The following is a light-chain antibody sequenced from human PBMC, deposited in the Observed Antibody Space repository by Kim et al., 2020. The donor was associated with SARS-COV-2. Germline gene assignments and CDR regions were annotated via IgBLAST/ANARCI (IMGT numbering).Light chain of an antibody. V-gene: IGKV3-20*01. CDR3: QQYGSSPYT. CDR2: GAS. J-gene: IGKJ2*01. Sequence: LVPGERATLSCRASQSVSSSYLAWYQHKPGQAPSLLIYGASSRATGIPDRFSGSGSGTDFTLTISRLEPEDFAVYYCQQYGSSPYTFGQGTKLEI. CDR1: QSVSSSY.